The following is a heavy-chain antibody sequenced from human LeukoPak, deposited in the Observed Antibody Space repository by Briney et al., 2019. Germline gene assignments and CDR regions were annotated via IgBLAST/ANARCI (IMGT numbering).Heavy chain of an antibody. J-gene: IGHJ4*02. CDR3: ATGPAKSGSYYFDY. CDR2: ISAYNGNT. V-gene: IGHV1-18*01. D-gene: IGHD1-26*01. Sequence: ASVKVSCKASGYTFTSYGISWVRQAPGQGLEWMGWISAYNGNTNYAQKLQGRVTMTTDTSTSTAYMEPRSLRSDDTAVYYCATGPAKSGSYYFDYWGQGTLVTVSS. CDR1: GYTFTSYG.